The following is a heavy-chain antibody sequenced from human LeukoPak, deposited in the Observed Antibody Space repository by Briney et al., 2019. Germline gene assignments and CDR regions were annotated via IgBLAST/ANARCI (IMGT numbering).Heavy chain of an antibody. V-gene: IGHV4-34*01. CDR1: GESLSSYC. CDR3: ATAARARHYFDY. Sequence: PSETLSLTCAASGESLSSYCWNWIRQSPWRGLEWIGEMNRSGSTNYNPSLKRRVTISVDTSKNLLSLRLNSVTAADTAVYYCATAARARHYFDYWGQGSLVTVSS. J-gene: IGHJ4*02. CDR2: MNRSGST.